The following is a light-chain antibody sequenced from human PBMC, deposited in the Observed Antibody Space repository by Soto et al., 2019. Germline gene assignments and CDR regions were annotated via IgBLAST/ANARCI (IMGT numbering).Light chain of an antibody. J-gene: IGKJ2*01. CDR3: QQYGSSPRYT. V-gene: IGKV3-20*01. Sequence: EIVLTQSPGTLSLSPGERATLSCRASQSVSRNYLAWYQQKPGQAPRLLIYGASSRATGIPDRFSGSGSGTAFTLTISRLEPEDFAVYYCQQYGSSPRYTFAQGTKLEIK. CDR1: QSVSRNY. CDR2: GAS.